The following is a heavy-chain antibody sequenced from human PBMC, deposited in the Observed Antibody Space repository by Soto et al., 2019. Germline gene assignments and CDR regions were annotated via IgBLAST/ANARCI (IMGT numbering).Heavy chain of an antibody. CDR2: IMPIFGTP. J-gene: IGHJ6*02. V-gene: IGHV1-69*05. Sequence: QVQLVQSGSEVKKPGSSVKVSCKASGGTFSSYAISWVRQVPGQGLEWMGGIMPIFGTPDYAQKFQGRVTXXXDXXTRIASMELSSLRSEDTGVYYCARDKDRPQLGGNYYYIMDVWGQGTTVTVSS. CDR1: GGTFSSYA. D-gene: IGHD3-10*01. CDR3: ARDKDRPQLGGNYYYIMDV.